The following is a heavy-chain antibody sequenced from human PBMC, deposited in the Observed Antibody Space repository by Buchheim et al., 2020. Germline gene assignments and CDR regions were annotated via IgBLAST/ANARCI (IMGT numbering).Heavy chain of an antibody. CDR1: GFTFSSYW. J-gene: IGHJ6*02. V-gene: IGHV3-7*01. Sequence: EVLLVESGGGLVQPGGSLRLSCATSGFTFSSYWMTWVRRAPGRGLEWVANIKPDGNEMYYVASVKGRFIISRDNPENSLYLLMNSLRAEDTAVYYWARDYVDTSSYYYGMDVWGQGTT. CDR3: ARDYVDTSSYYYGMDV. D-gene: IGHD5-18*01. CDR2: IKPDGNEM.